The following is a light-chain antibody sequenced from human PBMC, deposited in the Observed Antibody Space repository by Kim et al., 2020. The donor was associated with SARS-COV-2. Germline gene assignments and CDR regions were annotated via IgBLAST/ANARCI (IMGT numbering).Light chain of an antibody. J-gene: IGLJ2*01. CDR2: GKN. CDR1: SLRSYY. Sequence: VDLGQTVRITCKGDSLRSYYATWDQQKPGQAPILVIYGKNNRPSGIPDRFSGSSSGNTASLTITGTQAGDEADYYCNSRDSNDNVVFGGGTQLTVL. CDR3: NSRDSNDNVV. V-gene: IGLV3-19*01.